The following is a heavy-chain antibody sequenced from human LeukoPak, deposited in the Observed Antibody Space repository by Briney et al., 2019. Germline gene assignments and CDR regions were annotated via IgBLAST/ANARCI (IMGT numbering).Heavy chain of an antibody. J-gene: IGHJ4*02. CDR1: GFTFSSYE. CDR2: ISGSGRTI. Sequence: PGGSLRLSCAASGFTFSSYEMNWVRQAPGKGLELVSYISGSGRTIYYADSVKGRFTISRDNAKSSLYLQMNSLRAEDTAVYYCASLYCGADCYSGYWGQGTLVTVSS. CDR3: ASLYCGADCYSGY. D-gene: IGHD2-21*02. V-gene: IGHV3-48*03.